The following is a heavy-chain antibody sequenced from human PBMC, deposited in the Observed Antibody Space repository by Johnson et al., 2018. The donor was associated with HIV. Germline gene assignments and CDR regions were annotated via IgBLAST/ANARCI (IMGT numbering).Heavy chain of an antibody. CDR1: GFTFSSYD. Sequence: VQLVESGGGLVQPGGSLRLSCAASGFTFSSYDMHWVRQATGKGLEWVSGISWNSDTIGSVDSVKGRLTISRDNAKNSLYLQMNSLRAEDTAVYYCARGDYYDSSGYFSDAFDIWGQGTMVTVSS. V-gene: IGHV3-48*01. D-gene: IGHD3-22*01. J-gene: IGHJ3*02. CDR3: ARGDYYDSSGYFSDAFDI. CDR2: ISWNSDTI.